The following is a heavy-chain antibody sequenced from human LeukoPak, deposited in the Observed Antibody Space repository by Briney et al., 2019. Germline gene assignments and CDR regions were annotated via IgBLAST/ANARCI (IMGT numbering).Heavy chain of an antibody. CDR3: ARVGGLRGWFDP. J-gene: IGHJ5*02. V-gene: IGHV1-69*05. CDR2: IIPIFGTA. D-gene: IGHD4-17*01. Sequence: SVTVSCKASGGTFSSYAISWVRQAPGQGLEWMGGIIPIFGTANYAQKFQGRVTITTDESTSTAYMELSSLRSEDTAVYYCARVGGLRGWFDPWGQGTLVTVSS. CDR1: GGTFSSYA.